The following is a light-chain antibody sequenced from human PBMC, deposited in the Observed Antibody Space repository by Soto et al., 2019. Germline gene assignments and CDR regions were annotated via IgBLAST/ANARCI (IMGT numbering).Light chain of an antibody. J-gene: IGLJ3*02. CDR2: EDI. CDR1: SSDVGNFNL. Sequence: QSALTQPASVSGSPGQSITISCAGTSSDVGNFNLVSWYQQHPGKAPQLIIHEDIKRPSGVSNRFSGSKSGNTASLTISGLHAEDEADYHCCTYATSGTWVFGGGTKLTVL. CDR3: CTYATSGTWV. V-gene: IGLV2-23*01.